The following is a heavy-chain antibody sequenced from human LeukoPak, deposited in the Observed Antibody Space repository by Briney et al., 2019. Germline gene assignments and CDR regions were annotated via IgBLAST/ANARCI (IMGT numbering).Heavy chain of an antibody. Sequence: GGSLRFSCAASGFTFDDYAMHWVRQAPGKGLEWVSGISWNSGSIGYADSVKGRFTISRDNAKNSLYLQMNSLRAEDMALYYCAKDMGCSSTSCYNDAFDIWGQGTMVTVSS. CDR2: ISWNSGSI. CDR1: GFTFDDYA. J-gene: IGHJ3*02. D-gene: IGHD2-2*01. CDR3: AKDMGCSSTSCYNDAFDI. V-gene: IGHV3-9*03.